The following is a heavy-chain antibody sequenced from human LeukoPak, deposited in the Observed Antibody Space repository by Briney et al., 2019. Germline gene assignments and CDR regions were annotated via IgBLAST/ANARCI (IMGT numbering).Heavy chain of an antibody. J-gene: IGHJ5*02. V-gene: IGHV1-18*04. D-gene: IGHD3-10*01. Sequence: GSVKVSCKASGYTFTSYGISWVRQAPGQGLEWMGWISAYNGNTNYAQKLRGRVTMTTDTSTGTAYMELRSLRSDDTAVYYCARAGRVVGSGRLPDWFDPWGQGTLVTVSS. CDR2: ISAYNGNT. CDR1: GYTFTSYG. CDR3: ARAGRVVGSGRLPDWFDP.